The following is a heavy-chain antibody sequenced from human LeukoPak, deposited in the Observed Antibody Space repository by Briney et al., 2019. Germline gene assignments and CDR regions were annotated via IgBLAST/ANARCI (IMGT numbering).Heavy chain of an antibody. V-gene: IGHV4-30-4*08. CDR1: GDSIYSGDYY. D-gene: IGHD5-18*01. J-gene: IGHJ6*02. CDR2: IYYSGST. CDR3: ARDTAGDYSYYHGMDV. Sequence: PSQTLSLTCTASGDSIYSGDYYWSWIRQPPGKGLEWIGYIYYSGSTYYNPSLKSRVTISIDTSKNQFFLKLRSVTAADTAAYFCARDTAGDYSYYHGMDVWGQGTTVTVSS.